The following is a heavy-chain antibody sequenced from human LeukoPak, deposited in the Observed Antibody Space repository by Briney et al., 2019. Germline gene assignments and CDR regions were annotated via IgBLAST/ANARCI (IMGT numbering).Heavy chain of an antibody. CDR3: ARGGRILGGHYYDSSGYSNY. D-gene: IGHD3-22*01. J-gene: IGHJ4*02. CDR2: ISSSGSTI. Sequence: GGSLRLSCAASGFTFSDYYMSWIRQAPGKGLEWVSYISSSGSTIYYAVSVKGRFTISRDNAKNSLYLQMNSLRAEDTAVYYCARGGRILGGHYYDSSGYSNYWGQGALVTVSS. CDR1: GFTFSDYY. V-gene: IGHV3-11*01.